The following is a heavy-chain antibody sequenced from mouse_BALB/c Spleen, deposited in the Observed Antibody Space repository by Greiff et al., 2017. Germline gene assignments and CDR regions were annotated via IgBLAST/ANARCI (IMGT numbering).Heavy chain of an antibody. V-gene: IGHV2-9*02. J-gene: IGHJ3*01. Sequence: VMLVESGPGLVAPSQSLSITCTVSGFSLTSYGVHWVRQPPGKGLEWLGVIWAGGSTNYNSALMSRLSISKDNSKSQVFLKMNSLQTDDTAMYYCASVYYGNYVADWGQGTLVTVSA. CDR2: IWAGGST. D-gene: IGHD2-1*01. CDR3: ASVYYGNYVAD. CDR1: GFSLTSYG.